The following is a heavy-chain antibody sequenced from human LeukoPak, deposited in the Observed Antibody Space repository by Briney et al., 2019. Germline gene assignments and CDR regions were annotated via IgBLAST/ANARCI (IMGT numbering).Heavy chain of an antibody. CDR3: VRELISSRAAFDT. V-gene: IGHV4-34*12. Sequence: SETLSLTCAVYGGSLNDYLWSWIRQPPGQGLEGIGEVVHTGTTNYNPSLKSRVIISVDTSKNQFSLKLTSVTAADTAVYFCVRELISSRAAFDTWGQGTVVTVSS. CDR2: VVHTGTT. CDR1: GGSLNDYL. D-gene: IGHD3-10*01. J-gene: IGHJ3*02.